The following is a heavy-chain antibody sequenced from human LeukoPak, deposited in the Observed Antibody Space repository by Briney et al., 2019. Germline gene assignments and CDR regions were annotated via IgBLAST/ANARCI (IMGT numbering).Heavy chain of an antibody. CDR2: VYYSATT. D-gene: IGHD6-13*01. CDR3: ARDPVAGTGTDS. Sequence: SETLSLTCTVSGDSISDINYYWGWIRQPPGKGLEWIATVYYSATTYSNPSLKGRVTISVDSSKNEFSLKVTSVTAADTAVYYCARDPVAGTGTDSWGQGTLVTVSS. V-gene: IGHV4-39*07. J-gene: IGHJ4*02. CDR1: GDSISDINYY.